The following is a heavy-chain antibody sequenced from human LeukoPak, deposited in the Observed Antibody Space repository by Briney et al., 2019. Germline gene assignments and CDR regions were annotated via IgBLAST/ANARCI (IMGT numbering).Heavy chain of an antibody. J-gene: IGHJ4*02. CDR3: ARVGLLWFGELSSGFDY. V-gene: IGHV1-18*01. CDR1: GYTFTSYG. D-gene: IGHD3-10*01. Sequence: GASVKVSCKASGYTFTSYGISWVRQAPGQGLDWMGWISAYNGNTNYAQKLQGRVTMTTDTSTSTDYMELRSLRSDDTAVYYCARVGLLWFGELSSGFDYWGQGTLVTVSS. CDR2: ISAYNGNT.